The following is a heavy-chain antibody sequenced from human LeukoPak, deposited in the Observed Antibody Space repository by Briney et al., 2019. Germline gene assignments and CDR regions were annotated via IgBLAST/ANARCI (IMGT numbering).Heavy chain of an antibody. D-gene: IGHD3-22*01. CDR1: GYTFTSYY. CDR3: ARNYYDSSGYYSLFNY. Sequence: ASVKVSCKASGYTFTSYYMHWVRQAPGQGLEWMGIINPSGGSTGYAQKFQGRVTMTRDTSTSTVYMELSSLRSEDTAVYYCARNYYDSSGYYSLFNYWGQGTLVTVSS. J-gene: IGHJ4*02. CDR2: INPSGGST. V-gene: IGHV1-46*01.